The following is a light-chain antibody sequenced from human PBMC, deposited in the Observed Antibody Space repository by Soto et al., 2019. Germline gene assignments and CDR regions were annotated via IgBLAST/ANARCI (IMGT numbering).Light chain of an antibody. J-gene: IGKJ5*01. CDR1: QSVSSY. CDR3: QQYNNWPRT. Sequence: EIVLTLSPGILYLSHGERATLSCRASQSVSSYLAWYQQKPGQAPRLLMYEASNRATGIPARFSGGGSGTDFTLTISSLEPEDFAVYYCQQYNNWPRTFGQGTRLEVK. V-gene: IGKV3-11*01. CDR2: EAS.